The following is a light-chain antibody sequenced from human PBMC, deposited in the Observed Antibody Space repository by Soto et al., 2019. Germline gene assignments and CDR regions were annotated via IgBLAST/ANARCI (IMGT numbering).Light chain of an antibody. CDR1: QDINNY. CDR2: DAS. CDR3: QQYDNLPPYS. J-gene: IGKJ2*01. V-gene: IGKV1-33*01. Sequence: IHMTQSPSSLSASVGDTITITCQASQDINNYLNWYQQKPGKAPKLLIYDASSLETGVASRFSGSGSGTEFSLTISSLLPKDFATDYCQQYDNLPPYSFGQGTKLEI.